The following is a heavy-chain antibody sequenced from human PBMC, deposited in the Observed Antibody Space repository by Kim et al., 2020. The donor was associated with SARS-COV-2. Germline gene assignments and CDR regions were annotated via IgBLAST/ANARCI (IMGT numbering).Heavy chain of an antibody. CDR3: AREGRSYYYGSGGGVDY. D-gene: IGHD3-10*01. CDR1: GFTVSSNY. Sequence: GGSLRLSCAASGFTVSSNYMSWVRQAPGKGLEWVSVIYSGGSTYYADSVKGRFTISRDNSKNTLYLQMNSLRAEDTAVYYCAREGRSYYYGSGGGVDYWGQGTLVTVSS. CDR2: IYSGGST. V-gene: IGHV3-66*01. J-gene: IGHJ4*02.